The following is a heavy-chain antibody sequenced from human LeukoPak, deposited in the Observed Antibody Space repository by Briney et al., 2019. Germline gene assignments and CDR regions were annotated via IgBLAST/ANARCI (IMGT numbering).Heavy chain of an antibody. J-gene: IGHJ5*02. CDR2: IKKDGSEK. V-gene: IGHV3-7*01. CDR1: GFTFSNYW. Sequence: GGSLRLSCAASGFTFSNYWMSWVRQAPGKGLEWVANIKKDGSEKHYVDSVKGRFTISRDNAKNSLYLRMNSLRAEDTAVYYCARVAARAWGQGTLVTVSS. D-gene: IGHD6-6*01. CDR3: ARVAARA.